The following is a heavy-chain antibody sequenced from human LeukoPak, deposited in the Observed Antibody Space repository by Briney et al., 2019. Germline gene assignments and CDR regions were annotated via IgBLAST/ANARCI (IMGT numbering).Heavy chain of an antibody. J-gene: IGHJ4*02. CDR1: GFTLSSYW. V-gene: IGHV3-7*01. CDR3: ARDLFSGSYQEDF. Sequence: GGSLRLSCAASGFTLSSYWMSWVRQAPGKGLEWVANIKYDGSGKYYADSVKGRFTISRDDAKNSLYLEMNRLRVEDAAVYYCARDLFSGSYQEDFWGQGTLVTVSS. CDR2: IKYDGSGK. D-gene: IGHD1-26*01.